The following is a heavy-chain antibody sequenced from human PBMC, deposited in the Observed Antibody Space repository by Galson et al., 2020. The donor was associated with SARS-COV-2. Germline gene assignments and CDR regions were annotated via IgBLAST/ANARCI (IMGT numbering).Heavy chain of an antibody. Sequence: SLKISCATSGFPFSTHAMHWVRQAPGKGLEWVAVVWSDGLHKYYGDSVKGRFTISRDNSKNTVDLQMDSLRLEDTSVYYCAVSIIVAGGIDYWGQGTLVTVSS. J-gene: IGHJ4*02. CDR2: VWSDGLHK. CDR3: AVSIIVAGGIDY. D-gene: IGHD5-12*01. CDR1: GFPFSTHA. V-gene: IGHV3-33*01.